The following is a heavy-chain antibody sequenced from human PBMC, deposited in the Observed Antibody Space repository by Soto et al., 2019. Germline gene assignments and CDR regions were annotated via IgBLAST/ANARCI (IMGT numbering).Heavy chain of an antibody. CDR3: ARHRIAARPGGDYYHYYGMDV. J-gene: IGHJ6*02. D-gene: IGHD6-6*01. V-gene: IGHV1-69*06. CDR2: IIPIFGTA. CDR1: GGTFSSYA. Sequence: SVKVSCKASGGTFSSYAISWVRQAPGQGLEWMGGIIPIFGTANYAQKFQGRVTITADKSTSTAYMELSSLRSEDTAVYYCARHRIAARPGGDYYHYYGMDVWGQGTTVTVSS.